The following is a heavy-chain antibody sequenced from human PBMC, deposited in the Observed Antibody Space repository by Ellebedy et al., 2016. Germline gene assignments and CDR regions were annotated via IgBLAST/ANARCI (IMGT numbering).Heavy chain of an antibody. CDR1: GGSFSGYY. V-gene: IGHV4-34*01. CDR3: ARDGEGGYDFWSGYYERWFDP. J-gene: IGHJ5*02. CDR2: INHSGST. D-gene: IGHD3-3*01. Sequence: GSLRLSXAVYGGSFSGYYWSWIRQPPGKGLEWIGEINHSGSTNYNPSLKSRVTISVDTSKNQFSLKLSSVTAADTAVYYCARDGEGGYDFWSGYYERWFDPWGQGTLVTVSS.